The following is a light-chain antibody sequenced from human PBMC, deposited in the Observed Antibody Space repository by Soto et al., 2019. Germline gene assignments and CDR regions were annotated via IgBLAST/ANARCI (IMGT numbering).Light chain of an antibody. CDR2: GAS. J-gene: IGKJ5*01. CDR1: QSVSDRY. CDR3: QQYAPPIT. Sequence: DIVLTQSPGTLSLSPGERAALSCRASQSVSDRYLAWYQQRPGQAPRLLIYGASKRATGIPDRFSGSGSGTDFTLTISRLEPEDFAVYYCQQYAPPITFCQVTRLEIK. V-gene: IGKV3-20*01.